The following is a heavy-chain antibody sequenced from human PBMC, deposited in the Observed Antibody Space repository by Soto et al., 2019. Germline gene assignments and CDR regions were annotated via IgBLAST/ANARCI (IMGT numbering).Heavy chain of an antibody. V-gene: IGHV4-34*01. CDR2: INHSGST. CDR3: ARGGEGSGSYFDY. CDR1: GGSFSGYY. Sequence: SETLSLTCAVYGGSFSGYYWSWIRQPPGKGLEWIGEINHSGSTNYNPSLKSRVTISVDTSKNQFSLKLSSVTAADTAVYYCARGGEGSGSYFDYWGQGTLVTVSS. D-gene: IGHD3-10*01. J-gene: IGHJ4*02.